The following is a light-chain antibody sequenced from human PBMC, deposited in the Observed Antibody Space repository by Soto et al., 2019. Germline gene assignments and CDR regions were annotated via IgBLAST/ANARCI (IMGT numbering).Light chain of an antibody. V-gene: IGKV3D-20*02. J-gene: IGKJ4*01. CDR1: QRVSSSY. CDR2: DAS. Sequence: DIVLTQSPGTVSLSPGERVTLSCRASQRVSSSYLAWYQQKLGQAPRLLIFDASNRATGIPVRFSGSGSGTDFTLTISSLEPDDFTVYYCQQHSDWPLTFGGGTRVEI. CDR3: QQHSDWPLT.